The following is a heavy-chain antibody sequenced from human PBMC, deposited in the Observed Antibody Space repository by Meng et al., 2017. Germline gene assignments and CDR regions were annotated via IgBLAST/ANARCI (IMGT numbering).Heavy chain of an antibody. CDR1: GGTFSSYA. CDR2: IIPIFGTA. Sequence: SVKVSCKASGGTFSSYAISWVRQAPGQGLEWMGGIIPIFGTANYAQKFQGRVTITTDESTSTAYMELSSLRSEDTAVYYCARGVYDSSGYIPFDYWGQGTLVTVSS. CDR3: ARGVYDSSGYIPFDY. V-gene: IGHV1-69*05. J-gene: IGHJ4*02. D-gene: IGHD3-22*01.